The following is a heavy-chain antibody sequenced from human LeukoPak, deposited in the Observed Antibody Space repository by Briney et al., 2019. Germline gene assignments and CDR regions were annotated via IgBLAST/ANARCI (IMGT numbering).Heavy chain of an antibody. J-gene: IGHJ3*02. V-gene: IGHV3-21*01. CDR3: ARSATVGAFDI. Sequence: GGSLRLSCAASGFTFSNYSMNWVRQAPGKGLEWVSSISSSSSYIYYADSVKGRFTISRDNAKNSLYLQMNSLRAEDTAVYYCARSATVGAFDIWGQGTMVTVSS. D-gene: IGHD2-21*02. CDR2: ISSSSSYI. CDR1: GFTFSNYS.